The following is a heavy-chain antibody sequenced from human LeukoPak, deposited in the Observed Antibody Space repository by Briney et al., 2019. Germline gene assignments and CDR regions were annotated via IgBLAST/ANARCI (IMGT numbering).Heavy chain of an antibody. CDR2: INPNSGGT. V-gene: IGHV1-2*02. CDR3: ARDPAFSSWFDP. J-gene: IGHJ5*02. Sequence: ASVKVSCKASGYTFTGYYMHWVRQAPGQGPEWMGWINPNSGGTNYAQKFQGRVTMTRDTSISTAYMELSRLRSDDTAVYYCARDPAFSSWFDPWGQGTLVTVSS. CDR1: GYTFTGYY.